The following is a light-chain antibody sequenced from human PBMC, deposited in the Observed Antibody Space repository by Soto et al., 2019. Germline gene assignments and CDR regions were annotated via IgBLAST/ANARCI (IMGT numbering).Light chain of an antibody. V-gene: IGKV3-20*01. CDR1: QSVTSNY. CDR2: GIS. CDR3: QQYTDWPLT. J-gene: IGKJ1*01. Sequence: VMTQSPATLSMSPDERATLSCRASQSVTSNYLAWYQQKPGQAHRLLIYGISTRATVVPDRFSGSGSGTEFTLTISRLEPEDLAVYYCQQYTDWPLTFGQGTKVDIK.